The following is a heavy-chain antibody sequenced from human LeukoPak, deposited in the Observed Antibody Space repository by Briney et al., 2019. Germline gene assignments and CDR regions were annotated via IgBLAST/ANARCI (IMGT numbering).Heavy chain of an antibody. J-gene: IGHJ4*02. D-gene: IGHD6-19*01. CDR3: TTDRYSSGWYYGICGY. CDR1: GFTFSNAW. CDR2: IKSKTDGGTT. Sequence: PGGSLRLSCAASGFTFSNAWMSWVRQAPGKGLEWVGRIKSKTDGGTTDYAAPVKGRFTISRDDSKNTLYLQMNSLKTEDTAVYYCTTDRYSSGWYYGICGYWGQGTLVTVSS. V-gene: IGHV3-15*01.